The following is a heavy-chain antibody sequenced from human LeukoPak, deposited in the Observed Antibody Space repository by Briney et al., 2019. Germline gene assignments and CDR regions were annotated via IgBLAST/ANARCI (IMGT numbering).Heavy chain of an antibody. Sequence: PSETLSLTCAVSGASIDSHSWWSWVRQPPGKGLEWIGEIYHSGGANYKPSLKSRVTISVDTSKNQFSLKLSSVTAADTAVYYCARIYLVEEDSNGYYVSLFDYWGQGTLVTVSS. CDR3: ARIYLVEEDSNGYYVSLFDY. CDR2: IYHSGGA. CDR1: GASIDSHSW. J-gene: IGHJ4*02. V-gene: IGHV4/OR15-8*01. D-gene: IGHD3-22*01.